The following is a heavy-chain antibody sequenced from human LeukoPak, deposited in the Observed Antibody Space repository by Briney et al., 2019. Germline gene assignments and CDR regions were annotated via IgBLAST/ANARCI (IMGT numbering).Heavy chain of an antibody. CDR1: GGSISSDRLY. Sequence: SETLSLTCTVSGGSISSDRLYWTWVRQPAGKGLEWIGRIKSSNTNYNPSLKSRVSISLDTSTNQFSLKLSSLTAADTAVYYCARVPDWTYVPDYWGQGTLVTVSS. D-gene: IGHD3-16*01. J-gene: IGHJ4*02. CDR3: ARVPDWTYVPDY. V-gene: IGHV4-61*02. CDR2: IKSSNT.